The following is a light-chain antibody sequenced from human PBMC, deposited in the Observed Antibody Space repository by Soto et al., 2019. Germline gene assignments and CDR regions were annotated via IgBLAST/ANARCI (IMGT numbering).Light chain of an antibody. CDR2: TNN. Sequence: QSVLTQPPSASGTPGQRVTISCSGGSSNIGSKPINWYQHLPGTAPKLLIFTNNRRPSGVPARFSGSKSGTSASLAITGLQSDDEADYYCATWDDSLRGPVFGGGTKVTVL. CDR1: SSNIGSKP. V-gene: IGLV1-44*01. CDR3: ATWDDSLRGPV. J-gene: IGLJ3*02.